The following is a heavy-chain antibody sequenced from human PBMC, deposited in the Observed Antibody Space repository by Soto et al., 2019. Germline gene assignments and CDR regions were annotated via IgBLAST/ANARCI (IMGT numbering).Heavy chain of an antibody. J-gene: IGHJ5*02. CDR2: FDPEDGET. Sequence: GASVKVSCKVSGYPLTELSMHWVRQAPGKGLEWMGGFDPEDGETIYAQKFQGRVTMTEDTSTDTAYMELSSLRSEDTAVYYCATVGEPPFGNWFDPWGQGTLVTAPQ. CDR1: GYPLTELS. CDR3: ATVGEPPFGNWFDP. D-gene: IGHD3-3*01. V-gene: IGHV1-24*01.